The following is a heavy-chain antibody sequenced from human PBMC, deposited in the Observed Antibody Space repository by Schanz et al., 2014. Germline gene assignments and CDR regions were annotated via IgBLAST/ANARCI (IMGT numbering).Heavy chain of an antibody. Sequence: EVQLLESGGGLVQPGGSLRLSCAASGFSFRKSAMSWVRQAPGKGLEWVSALTGSGTTTYYADSVKGRFTISRDNSKNTLYLQMNSLRAEDTAVYYCAKDLRTFYYYYGMDVWGQGTTVTVSS. V-gene: IGHV3-23*01. CDR1: GFSFRKSA. J-gene: IGHJ6*02. CDR2: LTGSGTTT. CDR3: AKDLRTFYYYYGMDV.